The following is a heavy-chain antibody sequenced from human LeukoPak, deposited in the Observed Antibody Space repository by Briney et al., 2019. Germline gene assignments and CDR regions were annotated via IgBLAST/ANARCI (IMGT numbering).Heavy chain of an antibody. V-gene: IGHV4-38-2*02. CDR3: ARDPAAAADTYYYYGMDV. CDR2: IYHSGST. CDR1: GYPISSGYY. J-gene: IGHJ6*04. Sequence: PSETLSLTCAVSGYPISSGYYWGWIRQPPGKGLEWIGSIYHSGSTYYNPSLKSRVTISVDTSKNQFSLKLSSVTAADTAVYYCARDPAAAADTYYYYGMDVWGKGTTVTVSS. D-gene: IGHD6-13*01.